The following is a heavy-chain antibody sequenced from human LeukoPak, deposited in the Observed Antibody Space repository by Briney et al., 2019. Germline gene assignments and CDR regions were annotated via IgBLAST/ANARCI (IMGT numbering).Heavy chain of an antibody. V-gene: IGHV4-39*01. CDR3: ARHEYGSPDY. CDR1: GGSISSSSYY. J-gene: IGHJ4*02. CDR2: IYYSGST. D-gene: IGHD3-10*01. Sequence: SETLSLTCTVSGGSISSSSYYWGWIRQPPGKGLEWIGSIYYSGSTYYNPSLKSRVTISVDTSKNQFSLKLSSVTAADSAVYYCARHEYGSPDYWGQGTLVTVSS.